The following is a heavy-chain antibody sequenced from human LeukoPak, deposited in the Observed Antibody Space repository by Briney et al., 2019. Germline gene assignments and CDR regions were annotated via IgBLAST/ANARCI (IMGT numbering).Heavy chain of an antibody. V-gene: IGHV3-33*08. CDR1: GLTFSSYG. J-gene: IGHJ4*02. D-gene: IGHD3-22*01. Sequence: GGSLRLFCAASGLTFSSYGMHWVRQAPGKGLEWVAVIWYDGSNKYYADSVKGRFTISRDNSKNTLYLQMNSLRAEDTAVYYCARDLYYYDSSGYYDYWGQGTLVTVSS. CDR2: IWYDGSNK. CDR3: ARDLYYYDSSGYYDY.